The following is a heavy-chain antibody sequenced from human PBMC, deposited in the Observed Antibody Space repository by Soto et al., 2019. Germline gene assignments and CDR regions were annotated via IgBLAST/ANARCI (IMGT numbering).Heavy chain of an antibody. D-gene: IGHD2-2*02. CDR2: ISGSGGRT. J-gene: IGHJ5*02. CDR3: AKEPPEHTYTLPWLGP. Sequence: LRLSCAASGFTFSGDALSWVVSWVRQTPGKGLEWVSAISGSGGRTYYADSAKGRFTISRDNSKKTVYLQMDSLRGEDTAVYYCAKEPPEHTYTLPWLGPWGQGTLLTVSS. V-gene: IGHV3-23*01. CDR1: GFTFSGDA.